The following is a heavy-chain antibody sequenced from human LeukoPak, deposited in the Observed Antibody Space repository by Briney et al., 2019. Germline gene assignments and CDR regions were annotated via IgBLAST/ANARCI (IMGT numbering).Heavy chain of an antibody. J-gene: IGHJ4*02. CDR2: ITSTSDTI. V-gene: IGHV3-48*01. CDR1: EFTFSDYS. Sequence: GGSLRLSCEASEFTFSDYSMNWVRQAPGEGLEWLSYITSTSDTIYYADSVKGRFTSSRDNAKNSVYLQMNSLRAEDTAVYYCARSSGYPFFDYWGQGTLVTVSP. D-gene: IGHD3-22*01. CDR3: ARSSGYPFFDY.